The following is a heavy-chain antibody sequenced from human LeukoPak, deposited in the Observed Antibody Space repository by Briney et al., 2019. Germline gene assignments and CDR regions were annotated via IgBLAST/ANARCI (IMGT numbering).Heavy chain of an antibody. CDR2: IVVCSGNT. V-gene: IGHV1-58*02. J-gene: IGHJ3*01. CDR3: AAGRLLLKYGLDV. Sequence: SVKVSCKASGFTFINSVMQWVRQARGQRPEWIGWIVVCSGNTNYVQTFQDRVTINRDRSTTTAYMELRSLRSGDTAVYYFAAGRLLLKYGLDVWGQGTMVTVSS. D-gene: IGHD1-26*01. CDR1: GFTFINSV.